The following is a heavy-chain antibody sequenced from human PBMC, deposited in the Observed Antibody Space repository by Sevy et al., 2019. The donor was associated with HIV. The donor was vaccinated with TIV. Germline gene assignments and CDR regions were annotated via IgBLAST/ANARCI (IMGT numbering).Heavy chain of an antibody. D-gene: IGHD3-22*01. CDR1: GGTFSNYA. CDR2: FIPMLDTA. CDR3: ASSYYESSGYSPLYYYGMDV. J-gene: IGHJ6*02. V-gene: IGHV1-69*13. Sequence: ASVKVSCKASGGTFSNYAISWVRQAPGQGLEWMGGFIPMLDTANSAQKFQGRVTLTADGSTSTAYMELSSLRSEDTAVYYCASSYYESSGYSPLYYYGMDVWGQWTTVTVSS.